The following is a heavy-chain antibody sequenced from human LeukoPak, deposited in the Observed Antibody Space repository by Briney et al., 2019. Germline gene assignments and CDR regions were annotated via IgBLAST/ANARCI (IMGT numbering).Heavy chain of an antibody. J-gene: IGHJ4*02. CDR3: ASLRTPFDY. Sequence: PSETLSLTCTVSGYSISSGYYWGWIRQPPGKGLEWIGSIYHSGSTYYNPSLKSRVTISVDTSKNQFSPKLSSVTAADTAVYYCASLRTPFDYWGQGTLVTVSS. CDR1: GYSISSGYY. CDR2: IYHSGST. V-gene: IGHV4-38-2*02.